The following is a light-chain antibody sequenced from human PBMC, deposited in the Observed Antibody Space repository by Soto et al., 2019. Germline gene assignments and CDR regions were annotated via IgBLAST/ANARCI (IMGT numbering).Light chain of an antibody. CDR3: QQYHSDPIT. Sequence: ATQMTQSPSSLSASVGDRITITCRASRDIGSDLSWYQQKPGKAPKLLIYKASTLKSGVPSRFSGSGSGTEFTLTISSLQAEDVAIYYCQQYHSDPITFGQGTRLEIK. J-gene: IGKJ5*01. CDR2: KAS. V-gene: IGKV1-6*01. CDR1: RDIGSD.